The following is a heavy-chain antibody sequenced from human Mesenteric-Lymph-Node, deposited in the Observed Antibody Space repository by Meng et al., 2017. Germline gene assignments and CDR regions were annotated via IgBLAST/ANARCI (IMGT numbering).Heavy chain of an antibody. CDR2: IYPGDSDT. CDR3: ARRLAHYSDASGRRGSYFFDY. CDR1: GYRFSNYW. J-gene: IGHJ4*02. Sequence: GESLKISCKGSGYRFSNYWIGWVRQMPGKGLEWMGIIYPGDSDTRYSPSFQGQVTISADESLSTASLQWSSLKASDTAIYYCARRLAHYSDASGRRGSYFFDYWGQGTLVTVSS. D-gene: IGHD3-22*01. V-gene: IGHV5-51*01.